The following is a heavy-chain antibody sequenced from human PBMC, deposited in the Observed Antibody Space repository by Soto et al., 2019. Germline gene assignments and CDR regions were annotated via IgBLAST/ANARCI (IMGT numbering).Heavy chain of an antibody. V-gene: IGHV3-48*03. D-gene: IGHD3-22*01. CDR2: TSGSGSTI. J-gene: IGHJ4*02. Sequence: PGGSLRLSCTASAFIVSSNYMNWVRQAPGKGLGWVSHTSGSGSTIYYADFLKGRFTIYRDNAKNSLYLQMNSLRAEDTAVYYCVRGSRDYYDSSGFEYWGQGTLVTVSS. CDR3: VRGSRDYYDSSGFEY. CDR1: AFIVSSNY.